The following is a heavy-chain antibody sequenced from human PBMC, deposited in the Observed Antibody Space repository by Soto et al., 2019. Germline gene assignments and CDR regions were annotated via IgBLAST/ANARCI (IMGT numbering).Heavy chain of an antibody. D-gene: IGHD6-13*01. CDR2: IYYSGST. V-gene: IGHV4-31*03. CDR3: ARGPIPGENSLFDP. CDR1: GGSISSGGYY. Sequence: SETLSLTCTFSGGSISSGGYYWSWIRQHPGKGLEWIGYIYYSGSTYSNPSLKSRVTISVDTSKNQFSLKLSSVTAADTAVYYCARGPIPGENSLFDPWGQGTLVTVSS. J-gene: IGHJ5*02.